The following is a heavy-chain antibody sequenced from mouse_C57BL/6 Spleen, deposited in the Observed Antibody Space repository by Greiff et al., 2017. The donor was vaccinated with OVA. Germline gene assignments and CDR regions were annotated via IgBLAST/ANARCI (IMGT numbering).Heavy chain of an antibody. CDR3: AITTGVGAYYAMDY. D-gene: IGHD1-1*01. CDR2: INPNYGTT. J-gene: IGHJ4*01. Sequence: EVQLQQSGPELVKPGASVKISCKASGYSFTDYNMNWVKQSNGKSLEWIGVINPNYGTTSYNQKFKGKATLTVDQSSSTAYMQLNSLTSEDSAVYYCAITTGVGAYYAMDYWGQETSVTVSS. V-gene: IGHV1-39*01. CDR1: GYSFTDYN.